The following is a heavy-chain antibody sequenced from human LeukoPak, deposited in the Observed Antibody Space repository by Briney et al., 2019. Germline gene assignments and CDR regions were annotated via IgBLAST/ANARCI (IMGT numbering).Heavy chain of an antibody. J-gene: IGHJ4*02. D-gene: IGHD5-12*01. CDR2: INPNSGGT. CDR1: GYTFTGYY. Sequence: ASVKVSCKASGYTFTGYYMHWVRQAPGQGLEWMGWINPNSGGTNYAQKFQGKVPKTRDTSISTAYMELSRLRSDGTAVYYCARAMVATRFDYWGQGTRVTVSS. CDR3: ARAMVATRFDY. V-gene: IGHV1-2*02.